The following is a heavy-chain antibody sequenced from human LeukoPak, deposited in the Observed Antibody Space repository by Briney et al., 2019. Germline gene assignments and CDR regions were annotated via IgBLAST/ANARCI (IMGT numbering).Heavy chain of an antibody. CDR1: GVAFDDYA. J-gene: IGHJ6*02. V-gene: IGHV3-43*02. Sequence: VGTLRLSCAASGVAFDDYAMHWVREAPGKGLGCVSRICGIGGSTYYADSVKGRFTISRDSSKNSLYLQMNSLRTEDTALYYCAKDRFPGYDYYYYYGMDVWGQGTTVTVSS. CDR3: AKDRFPGYDYYYYYGMDV. CDR2: ICGIGGST. D-gene: IGHD5-18*01.